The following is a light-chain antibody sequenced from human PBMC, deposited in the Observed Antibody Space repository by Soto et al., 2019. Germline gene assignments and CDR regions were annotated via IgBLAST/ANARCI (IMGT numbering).Light chain of an antibody. CDR3: QQRSNWPPIT. CDR2: DAS. CDR1: QTVSTY. J-gene: IGKJ5*01. Sequence: IVLTQSPATLSLSPGERATLSCRARQTVSTYLSWYQHKPGQAPRLLIHDASHRAAGIPARFSGSGFGTDFTLTISSLEPEDAAVYYCQQRSNWPPITFGQGTRLEI. V-gene: IGKV3-11*01.